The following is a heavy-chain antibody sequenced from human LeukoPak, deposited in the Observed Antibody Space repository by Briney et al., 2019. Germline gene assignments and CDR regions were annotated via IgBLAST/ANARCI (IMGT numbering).Heavy chain of an antibody. J-gene: IGHJ3*02. Sequence: GGSLRLSCAASGFTITAYAMSWVRQSPGKGLEWVSGIGITSEYIHYADSVKGRFTISRDNSKNTVYLEMSSLRAEDAAVYYCAKDPNGDYVGAFGTWGQGTMVIVSS. D-gene: IGHD4-17*01. CDR1: GFTITAYA. CDR3: AKDPNGDYVGAFGT. CDR2: IGITSEYI. V-gene: IGHV3-23*01.